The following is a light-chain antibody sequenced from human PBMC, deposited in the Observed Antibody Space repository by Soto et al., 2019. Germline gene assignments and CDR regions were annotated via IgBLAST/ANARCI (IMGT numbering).Light chain of an antibody. Sequence: EIVLTQSPGTLSLSPGDRATLSCRASQTVSSSYLAWYQQKPGQAPRLLIYDASNRATGTPARFSGSGSGTDFTLTTSSLEAEDFALYNCQQRSKWPVTVGAGTRLEIK. CDR3: QQRSKWPVT. CDR1: QTVSSSY. J-gene: IGKJ5*01. CDR2: DAS. V-gene: IGKV3D-20*02.